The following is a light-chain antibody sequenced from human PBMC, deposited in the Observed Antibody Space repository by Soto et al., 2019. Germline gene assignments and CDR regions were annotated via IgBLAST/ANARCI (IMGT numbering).Light chain of an antibody. J-gene: IGKJ1*01. CDR1: QSVSSIY. CDR2: GAT. Sequence: EIVLTQSPGTLSLSPGERATLSCRASQSVSSIYLAWYQQKPGQAPRPLVYGATNRATDIPDRFSGSGSGTDFTLTISRLEPEDFAVYYCQQYGSSLPWTFGQGTKVEIK. CDR3: QQYGSSLPWT. V-gene: IGKV3-20*01.